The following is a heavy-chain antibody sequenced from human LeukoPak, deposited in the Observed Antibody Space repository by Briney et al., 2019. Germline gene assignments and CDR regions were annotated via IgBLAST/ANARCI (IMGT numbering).Heavy chain of an antibody. CDR1: GGSFSGYY. D-gene: IGHD3-10*01. J-gene: IGHJ5*02. CDR2: INHSGST. CDR3: ARGQPLYGSGFPNWFDP. Sequence: SETLSLTCAVYGGSFSGYYWGWIRQPPGKGLEWIGEINHSGSTNYDPSLKSRVTISVDTSKNQFSLKLSSVTAADTAVYYCARGQPLYGSGFPNWFDPWGQGTLVTVSS. V-gene: IGHV4-34*01.